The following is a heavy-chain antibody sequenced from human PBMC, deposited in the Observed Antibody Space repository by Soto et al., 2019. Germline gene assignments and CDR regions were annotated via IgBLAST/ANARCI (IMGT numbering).Heavy chain of an antibody. V-gene: IGHV6-1*01. Sequence: QTLSLTCAISGDSVSSNTAAWNLIRSSPSRGLEWLGRTYYRSNWRHDYAVSVKSRITVNPDTSKNHYSLQLNSVTPDDTAVYYCARGVAGTGFDLWGQGTLVTVSS. J-gene: IGHJ4*02. D-gene: IGHD6-19*01. CDR2: TYYRSNWRH. CDR1: GDSVSSNTAA. CDR3: ARGVAGTGFDL.